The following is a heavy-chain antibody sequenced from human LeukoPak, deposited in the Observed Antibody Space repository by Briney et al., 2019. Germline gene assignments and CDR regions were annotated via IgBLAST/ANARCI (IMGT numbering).Heavy chain of an antibody. CDR2: IKSGSGTT. Sequence: GGSLRLSCAASGFHFSIYNMNWVRQAPGKGPEWIATIKSGSGTTYYADSVRGRFTTSRDNAKSSLYLQMNSLRDDDTAVYYCTRDAIIGDYNDYWGQGTLVTVSS. CDR3: TRDAIIGDYNDY. V-gene: IGHV3-48*02. J-gene: IGHJ4*02. CDR1: GFHFSIYN. D-gene: IGHD4-17*01.